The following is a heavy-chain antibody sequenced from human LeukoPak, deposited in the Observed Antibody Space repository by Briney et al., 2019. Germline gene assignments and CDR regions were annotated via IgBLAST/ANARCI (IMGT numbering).Heavy chain of an antibody. Sequence: PGGSLRLSCALSGLNIRNYWMHWVRQAPGKGLEWVAFIRYDGSNKYYADSVKGRFTISRDNSKNTLYLQMNSLRAEDTAVYYCAKDGPSSVPAAIPWFDPWGQGTLVTVSP. CDR2: IRYDGSNK. CDR1: GLNIRNYW. J-gene: IGHJ5*02. CDR3: AKDGPSSVPAAIPWFDP. D-gene: IGHD2-2*01. V-gene: IGHV3-30*02.